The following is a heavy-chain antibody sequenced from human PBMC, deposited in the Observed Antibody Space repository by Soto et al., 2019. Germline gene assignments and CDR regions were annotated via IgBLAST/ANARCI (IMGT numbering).Heavy chain of an antibody. D-gene: IGHD2-2*01. J-gene: IGHJ3*02. Sequence: SETLSLTCTVSGGSISSGGYYWSWIRQHPGKGLEWIGYIYYSGSTYYNPYLKSRVTISVDTSKNQFSLKLSTVTAADTAVYYCARMRAGAIVVVPAAPDDDAFDIWGQGTMVTVSS. V-gene: IGHV4-31*03. CDR1: GGSISSGGYY. CDR2: IYYSGST. CDR3: ARMRAGAIVVVPAAPDDDAFDI.